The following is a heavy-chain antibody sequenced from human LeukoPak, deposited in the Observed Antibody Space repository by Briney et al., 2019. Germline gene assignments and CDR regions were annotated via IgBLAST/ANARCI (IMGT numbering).Heavy chain of an antibody. D-gene: IGHD3-22*01. CDR3: AKDRGAYDSSGPFDY. J-gene: IGHJ4*02. Sequence: RPGGSLRLSCAASGVIFSSYGMHWVRQAPGKGLEWVAVISYDGSNKYYADSVKGRFTISRDNSKNTLYLQMNSLRAEDTAVYYCAKDRGAYDSSGPFDYWGQGTLVTVSS. CDR2: ISYDGSNK. V-gene: IGHV3-30*18. CDR1: GVIFSSYG.